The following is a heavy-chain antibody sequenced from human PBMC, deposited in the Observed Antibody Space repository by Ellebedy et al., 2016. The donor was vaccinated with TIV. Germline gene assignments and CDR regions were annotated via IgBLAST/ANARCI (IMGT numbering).Heavy chain of an antibody. J-gene: IGHJ3*02. CDR1: GYTFPSYY. CDR3: TISALGRYSSSGDAFDI. CDR2: INPSGGTT. D-gene: IGHD6-13*01. V-gene: IGHV1-46*03. Sequence: AASVKVSCKASGYTFPSYYIHWVRQAPGQGLDWMGLINPSGGTTSYAQKSQGRVTMTRDTSTSTVYLELSSLRSEDTAVYYCTISALGRYSSSGDAFDIWGQGTMVTVSS.